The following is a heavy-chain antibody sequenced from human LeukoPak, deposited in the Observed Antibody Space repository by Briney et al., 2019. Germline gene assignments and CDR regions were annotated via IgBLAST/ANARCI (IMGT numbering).Heavy chain of an antibody. CDR1: GGSISSYY. CDR2: IYYSGST. V-gene: IGHV4-59*04. J-gene: IGHJ4*02. D-gene: IGHD1-1*01. Sequence: KPSETLSLTCTVSGGSISSYYWSWIRQPPGKGLGWIGYIYYSGSTYYNPSLKSRVTISVDTSKNQFSLKLSSVTAADTAVYYCARTNGRGNFDYWGQGILVTVSS. CDR3: ARTNGRGNFDY.